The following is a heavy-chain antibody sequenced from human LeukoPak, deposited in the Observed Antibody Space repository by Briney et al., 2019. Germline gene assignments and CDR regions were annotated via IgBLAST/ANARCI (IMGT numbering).Heavy chain of an antibody. V-gene: IGHV1-18*01. CDR3: ARVSETMITFGGVLPLYFDY. Sequence: ASVKVSCKASGYTFTSHGITWVRQAPGQGLEWMGRISVYNGNTNYAQKFQGRVTLTTGTSTSTAYMELRSLRSDDTAVYYCARVSETMITFGGVLPLYFDYWGQGTLVTVSS. CDR1: GYTFTSHG. D-gene: IGHD3-16*01. J-gene: IGHJ4*02. CDR2: ISVYNGNT.